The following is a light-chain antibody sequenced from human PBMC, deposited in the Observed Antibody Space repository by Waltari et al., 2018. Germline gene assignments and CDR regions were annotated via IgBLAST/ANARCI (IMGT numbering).Light chain of an antibody. J-gene: IGKJ3*01. CDR3: QQTYSTLFT. Sequence: DIQMTQSPSSLSASVGDRVTITCRTSQSVHNYLNWHQQKPGKAPKLLMFAASRLQNGVPSRFSGSGSGTDFTLTISSLQPDDFATYYCQQTYSTLFTFGPGTKVDIK. CDR1: QSVHNY. V-gene: IGKV1-39*01. CDR2: AAS.